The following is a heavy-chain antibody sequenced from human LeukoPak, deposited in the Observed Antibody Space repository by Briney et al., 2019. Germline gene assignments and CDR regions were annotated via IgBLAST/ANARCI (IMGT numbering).Heavy chain of an antibody. V-gene: IGHV4-59*12. D-gene: IGHD5-18*01. J-gene: IGHJ4*02. CDR3: ARARYSYGYSFDY. Sequence: KPSETLSLTCTVSGGSISSSYWSWIRQPPGKGLEWIGYIYYSGNTNYNPSLKSRVTISVDTSKNQFSLKLSSVTAADTAVYYCARARYSYGYSFDYWGQGTLVTVSS. CDR1: GGSISSSY. CDR2: IYYSGNT.